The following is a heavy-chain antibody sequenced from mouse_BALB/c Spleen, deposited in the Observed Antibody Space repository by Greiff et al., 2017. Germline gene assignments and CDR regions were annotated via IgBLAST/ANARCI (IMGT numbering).Heavy chain of an antibody. CDR3: ARHGYYYFDY. Sequence: EVQLVESGGGLVKPGGSLKLSCAASGFAFSSYDMSWVRQTPEKRLEWVAYISSGGGSTYYPDTVKGRFTISRDNAKNTLYLQMSSLKSEDTAMYYCARHGYYYFDYWGQGTTLTVSS. D-gene: IGHD2-3*01. CDR1: GFAFSSYD. CDR2: ISSGGGST. J-gene: IGHJ2*01. V-gene: IGHV5-12-1*01.